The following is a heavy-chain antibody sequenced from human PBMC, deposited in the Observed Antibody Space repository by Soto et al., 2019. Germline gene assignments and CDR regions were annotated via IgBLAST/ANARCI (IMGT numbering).Heavy chain of an antibody. CDR3: ARQSPYYLGSVGWFDP. Sequence: SETLSLTCTVSGGSISSSSYYWVWIRQPPGKGLEWIGSIYYSGTTYYNPSLKSRVTISVDTSKNQFSLKLRSVTAADTAVYYCARQSPYYLGSVGWFDPWGQGTLVTVSS. CDR2: IYYSGTT. J-gene: IGHJ5*02. CDR1: GGSISSSSYY. V-gene: IGHV4-39*01. D-gene: IGHD1-26*01.